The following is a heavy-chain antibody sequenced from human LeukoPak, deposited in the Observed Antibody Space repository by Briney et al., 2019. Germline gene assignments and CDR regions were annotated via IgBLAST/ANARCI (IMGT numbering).Heavy chain of an antibody. D-gene: IGHD6-13*01. CDR2: IIPIFGTA. CDR1: GGTFSSYA. V-gene: IGHV1-69*05. CDR3: AREGSSSWYVPFDY. Sequence: SVKVSCKASGGTFSSYAISWVRQAPGQGLEWMGRIIPIFGTASYAQKFQGRVTITTDESTSTAYMELSSLRSEDTAVYYCAREGSSSWYVPFDYWGQGTLVTVSS. J-gene: IGHJ4*02.